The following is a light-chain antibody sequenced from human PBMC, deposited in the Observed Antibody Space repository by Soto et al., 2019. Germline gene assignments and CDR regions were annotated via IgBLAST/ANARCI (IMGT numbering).Light chain of an antibody. CDR2: EVT. CDR3: SSHTSGSTRV. J-gene: IGLJ1*01. V-gene: IGLV2-14*01. Sequence: QSALTQPASVSGSPGQSIAISCTGTSSDVGGYDYVSWYQQQPDKAPKLMIYEVTKRPSGVSNRFSVSKSGNTAFLTISGLQSEDEADYYCSSHTSGSTRVYGTGTQLTVL. CDR1: SSDVGGYDY.